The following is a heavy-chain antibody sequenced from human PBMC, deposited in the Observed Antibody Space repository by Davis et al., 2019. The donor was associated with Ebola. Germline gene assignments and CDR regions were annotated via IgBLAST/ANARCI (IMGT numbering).Heavy chain of an antibody. V-gene: IGHV4-59*12. Sequence: SETLSLTCTVSGGSISSYYWSWIRQPPGKGLEWIGYIYYSGSTNYNPSLKSRVTISVDTSKNQFSLQLNSVTPEDTAVYYCARAVGSARVVYYYGMDVWGQGTTVTVSS. CDR2: IYYSGST. D-gene: IGHD2-2*01. CDR1: GGSISSYY. CDR3: ARAVGSARVVYYYGMDV. J-gene: IGHJ6*02.